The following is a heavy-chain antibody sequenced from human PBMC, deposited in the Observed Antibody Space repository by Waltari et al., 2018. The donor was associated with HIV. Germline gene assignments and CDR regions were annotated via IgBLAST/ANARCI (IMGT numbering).Heavy chain of an antibody. CDR3: ARTLDGDHAFDI. Sequence: EVLLVESGGGLVQPGGSLRLSCAASRFSVSSNYMTWVRQAPGRGLEWVSVIYSGGITYYADSVKGRFTISRDNSKNTLYLHMNSLRPEDTAVYYCARTLDGDHAFDIWGQGTMVTVSS. D-gene: IGHD7-27*01. J-gene: IGHJ3*02. V-gene: IGHV3-66*02. CDR1: RFSVSSNY. CDR2: IYSGGIT.